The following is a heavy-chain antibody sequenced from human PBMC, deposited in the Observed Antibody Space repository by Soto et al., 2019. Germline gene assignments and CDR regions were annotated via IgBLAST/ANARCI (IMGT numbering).Heavy chain of an antibody. V-gene: IGHV4-4*07. CDR1: DASITNFF. J-gene: IGHJ4*01. CDR3: AADSGRGGRAFDH. Sequence: QVQIQESGPGLVTPSDTLSLTCTVSDASITNFFWNWVRQPAGGPLEWIGRLYLGGAPTYNPSLRSRLFISADTSKNQVSLKLTSVTAADTAVYYWAADSGRGGRAFDHWGHGARATVSS. D-gene: IGHD3-10*01. CDR2: LYLGGAP.